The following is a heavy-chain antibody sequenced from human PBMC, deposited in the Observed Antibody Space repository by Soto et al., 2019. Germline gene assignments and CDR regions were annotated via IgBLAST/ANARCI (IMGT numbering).Heavy chain of an antibody. CDR2: ISSDGSNK. J-gene: IGHJ4*02. D-gene: IGHD1-26*01. Sequence: QVQLVESGGGVVHPGRSLRLSCTASGFNFSDFGMHWVRQAPGKGLEWLALISSDGSNKFYADSVRGRFTVSRDRSDNTLHLHMSALRNDDTAMYYCAKDFARGPMGMSLDSWGQGTLVIVSS. CDR1: GFNFSDFG. V-gene: IGHV3-30*18. CDR3: AKDFARGPMGMSLDS.